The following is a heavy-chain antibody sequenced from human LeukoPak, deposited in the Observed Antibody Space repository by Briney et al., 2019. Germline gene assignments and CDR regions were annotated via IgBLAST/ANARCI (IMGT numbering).Heavy chain of an antibody. D-gene: IGHD4-17*01. Sequence: SETLSLTCTVSDYSISSGYYWGWIRQPPGKGLEWIGSIYHSGSTYYNPFLKSRVTISVDTSKNQFSLKLSSVTAADTAVYYCARDPDYGDYVRWFDPWGQGTLDTVSS. CDR1: DYSISSGYY. J-gene: IGHJ5*02. V-gene: IGHV4-38-2*02. CDR2: IYHSGST. CDR3: ARDPDYGDYVRWFDP.